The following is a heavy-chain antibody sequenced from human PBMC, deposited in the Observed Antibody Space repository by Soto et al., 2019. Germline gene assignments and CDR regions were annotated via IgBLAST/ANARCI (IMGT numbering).Heavy chain of an antibody. CDR1: GGSISSSNW. J-gene: IGHJ4*02. CDR2: IYHSGST. CDR3: ARDGCGSVSYKLRPPLGY. V-gene: IGHV4-4*02. D-gene: IGHD3-10*01. Sequence: QVQLQESGPGLVKHSWTLSLTCAVSGGSISSSNWWSWVRQPPVKGLEWIGEIYHSGSTNYNPSLKSRVTISVDKSKNQFSLRLSSVTAADTAVYDCARDGCGSVSYKLRPPLGYWGQGTLVTVSS.